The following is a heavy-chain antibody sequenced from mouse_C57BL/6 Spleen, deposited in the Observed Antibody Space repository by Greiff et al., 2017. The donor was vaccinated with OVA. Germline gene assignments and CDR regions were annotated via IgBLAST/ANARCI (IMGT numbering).Heavy chain of an antibody. Sequence: EVHLVESGPELVKPGASVKISCKASGYSFTDYNMNWVKQSNGKSLEWIGVINPNYGTTSYNQKFKGKATLTVDQSSSTAYMQLNSLTSEDSAVYYCARGRYYGSSDYAMDYWGQGTSVTVSS. D-gene: IGHD1-1*01. V-gene: IGHV1-39*01. J-gene: IGHJ4*01. CDR1: GYSFTDYN. CDR2: INPNYGTT. CDR3: ARGRYYGSSDYAMDY.